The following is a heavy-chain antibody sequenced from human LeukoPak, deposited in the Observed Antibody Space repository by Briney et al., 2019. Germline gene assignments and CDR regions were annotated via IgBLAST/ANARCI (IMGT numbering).Heavy chain of an antibody. V-gene: IGHV4-34*01. CDR3: ARGYSYGGFYFDY. D-gene: IGHD5-18*01. CDR2: INHSGST. J-gene: IGHJ4*02. Sequence: PSETLSLTCAVYGGSFSGYYWSWIRQPPGKGLGWIGEINHSGSTNYNPSLKSRVTISVDTSKNQFSLKLSSVTAADTAVYYCARGYSYGGFYFDYWGQGTLVTVSS. CDR1: GGSFSGYY.